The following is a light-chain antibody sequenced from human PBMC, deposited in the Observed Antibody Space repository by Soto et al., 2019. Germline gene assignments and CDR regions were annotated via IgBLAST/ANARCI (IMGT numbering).Light chain of an antibody. V-gene: IGLV2-14*01. CDR3: SSFTTRDTYV. Sequence: QSALTQPASVSGSPGQSITISCTGTSSDVGGYNYVSWYQQHPGKAPKLMIYDVSNRPSGVSDRFSGSKSGNTASPTISGLQPEDEADYYCSSFTTRDTYVFGTGTKVPV. CDR2: DVS. J-gene: IGLJ1*01. CDR1: SSDVGGYNY.